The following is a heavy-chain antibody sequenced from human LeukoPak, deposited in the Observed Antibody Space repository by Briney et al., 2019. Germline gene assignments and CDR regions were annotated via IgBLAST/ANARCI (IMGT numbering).Heavy chain of an antibody. CDR3: ARDSQAPPGFRYCSGGSCYGFHGMDV. CDR2: IIPIVGIA. CDR1: GGTFNSYA. D-gene: IGHD2-15*01. Sequence: SVKVSCKASGGTFNSYAISWVRQAPGQGLEWMGRIIPIVGIANYAQKFQGRVTITADKSTSTAYMELSSLRSEDTAVYYCARDSQAPPGFRYCSGGSCYGFHGMDVWGQGTTVTVSS. V-gene: IGHV1-69*04. J-gene: IGHJ6*02.